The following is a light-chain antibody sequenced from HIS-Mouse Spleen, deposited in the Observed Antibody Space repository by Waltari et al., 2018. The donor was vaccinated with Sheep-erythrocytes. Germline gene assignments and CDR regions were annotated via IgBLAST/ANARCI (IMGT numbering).Light chain of an antibody. CDR3: QQSYSTPPLT. V-gene: IGKV1-39*01. CDR1: QSISSY. J-gene: IGKJ4*01. Sequence: DIQMTQSPSSLSASVGDRVTITCRASQSISSYLNWYQQKPGKAPKLLIYAASSLQSGVPSRFSGIGSVTDFTLTISSLQPEDFATYYCQQSYSTPPLTFGGGTKVEIK. CDR2: AAS.